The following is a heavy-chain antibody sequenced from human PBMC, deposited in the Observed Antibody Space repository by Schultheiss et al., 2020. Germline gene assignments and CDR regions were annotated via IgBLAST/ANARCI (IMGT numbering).Heavy chain of an antibody. CDR3: ATGVGTTPYY. V-gene: IGHV4-59*01. CDR1: GFTFSSYS. J-gene: IGHJ4*02. D-gene: IGHD1-26*01. Sequence: GSLRLSCAASGFTFSSYSMNWVRQAPGKGLEWIGSIYYSGSTNYNPSLKSRVTISVDTSKNQFSLKLSSVTAADTAVYYCATGVGTTPYYWGQGTLVTVSS. CDR2: IYYSGST.